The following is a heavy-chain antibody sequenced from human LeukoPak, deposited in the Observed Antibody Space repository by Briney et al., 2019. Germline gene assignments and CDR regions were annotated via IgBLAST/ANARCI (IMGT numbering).Heavy chain of an antibody. CDR2: INPSGGST. V-gene: IGHV1-46*01. CDR1: GYTFTSYY. J-gene: IGHJ4*02. D-gene: IGHD3-22*01. CDR3: ARDHYYDPNGHYFDY. Sequence: ASVKVSCKASGYTFTSYYMHWVRQAPGQGLEWMGMINPSGGSTSSAQKFQGRVTMTWDTSTSTFYMDLSSLTSDDTAVYYCARDHYYDPNGHYFDYWGQGTLVTVSS.